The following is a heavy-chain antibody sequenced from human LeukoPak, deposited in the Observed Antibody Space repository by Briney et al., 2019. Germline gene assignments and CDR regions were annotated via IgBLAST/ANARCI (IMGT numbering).Heavy chain of an antibody. CDR3: ARTTSFTASGYDY. CDR2: INPYNGDR. J-gene: IGHJ4*02. Sequence: GASVKVSCKTSGYTFTAYHINWVRQATGQGLEWLGWINPYNGDRGYVQKFQGRLSITSDTSMSTAYMELGSLRSDDTAVYFCARTTSFTASGYDYCGQGTLLTVSS. V-gene: IGHV1-8*03. CDR1: GYTFTAYH. D-gene: IGHD6-25*01.